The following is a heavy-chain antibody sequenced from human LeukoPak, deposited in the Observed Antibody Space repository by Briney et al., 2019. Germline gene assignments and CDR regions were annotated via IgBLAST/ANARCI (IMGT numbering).Heavy chain of an antibody. D-gene: IGHD5-12*01. Sequence: GGSLRLSCAASGFTFSSYGMNWVRQAPGKGLEWVSSISSSSSYIYYADSVKGRFTISRDNAKNSLYLQMNSLRAEDTAVYYCARLAHSGYDLQYFDYWGQGTLVTVSS. CDR3: ARLAHSGYDLQYFDY. J-gene: IGHJ4*02. CDR1: GFTFSSYG. V-gene: IGHV3-21*01. CDR2: ISSSSSYI.